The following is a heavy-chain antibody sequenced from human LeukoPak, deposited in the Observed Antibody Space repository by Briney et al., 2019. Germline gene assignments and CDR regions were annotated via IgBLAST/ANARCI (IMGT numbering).Heavy chain of an antibody. CDR3: AKDQKPDSGYDIDH. D-gene: IGHD5-12*01. J-gene: IGHJ4*02. Sequence: GGSLRLSCAASGFTISSYGTNWVRQAPLKGLEWVSVIFGSGDTTYYADSVKGRFTISRDKSKNTLYLQMHSLRAEDTAVYYCAKDQKPDSGYDIDHWGQGTLVTVSS. CDR2: IFGSGDTT. CDR1: GFTISSYG. V-gene: IGHV3-23*01.